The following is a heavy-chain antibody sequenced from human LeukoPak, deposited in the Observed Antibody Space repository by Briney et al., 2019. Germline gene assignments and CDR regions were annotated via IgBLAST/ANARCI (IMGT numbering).Heavy chain of an antibody. V-gene: IGHV3-74*01. CDR1: RFTFSTYW. Sequence: GGSLRLSCAASRFTFSTYWMHWVRQAPGKGLVWVSRINSDGSSTGYADSVKGRFTISRDNAKNTLYLQMNSLRAEDTAVYYCAKGDYYDSSGYHYWGQGTLVTVSS. D-gene: IGHD3-22*01. CDR3: AKGDYYDSSGYHY. CDR2: INSDGSST. J-gene: IGHJ4*02.